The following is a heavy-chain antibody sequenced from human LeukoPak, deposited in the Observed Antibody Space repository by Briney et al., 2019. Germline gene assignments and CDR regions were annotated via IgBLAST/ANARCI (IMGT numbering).Heavy chain of an antibody. CDR2: IYHSGST. J-gene: IGHJ3*02. D-gene: IGHD2-21*02. CDR3: ARDCGGDCFAFDI. Sequence: KPSETLSLTCAVSGGSISSSNWWSWVRQPPGKGLEWIGEIYHSGSTNYNPSLKSRVTISVDKSKNQFSLKLSSATAADTAVYYCARDCGGDCFAFDIWGQGTMVTVSS. CDR1: GGSISSSNW. V-gene: IGHV4-4*02.